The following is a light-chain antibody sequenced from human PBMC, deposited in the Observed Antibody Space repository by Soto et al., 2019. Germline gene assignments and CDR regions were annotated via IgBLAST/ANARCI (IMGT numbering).Light chain of an antibody. V-gene: IGKV3-20*01. CDR3: QPYGSPPPMST. CDR1: QSVSSSY. Sequence: EIVLTQSPGTLSLSPGERATLSCRASQSVSSSYLAWYQQKPGQAPRLLIYVASSRATGTPDRFSGSGSGTDFTLTISRLEPEDFAMYSCQPYGSPPPMSTLGQGTKLEIK. J-gene: IGKJ2*01. CDR2: VAS.